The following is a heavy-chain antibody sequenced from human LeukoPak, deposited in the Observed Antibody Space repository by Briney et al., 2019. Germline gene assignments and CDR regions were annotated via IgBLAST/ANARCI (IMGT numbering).Heavy chain of an antibody. J-gene: IGHJ6*02. CDR2: ISRSCSGI. V-gene: IGHV3-48*03. CDR1: RFTFSSYE. Sequence: GGSLRLSCADSRFTFSSYEMNWVRQAPGKGLEWVSYISRSCSGIYYADSVKGRFTISRDNAKNALYLQMNSLRAEDTAVYYCASTTRLDVWGQGTTVIVSS. CDR3: ASTTRLDV. D-gene: IGHD1-26*01.